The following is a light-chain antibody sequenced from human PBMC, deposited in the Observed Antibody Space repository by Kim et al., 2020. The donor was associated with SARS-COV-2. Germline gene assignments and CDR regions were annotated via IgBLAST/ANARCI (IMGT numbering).Light chain of an antibody. J-gene: IGKJ5*01. V-gene: IGKV3-15*01. CDR2: GAS. Sequence: SPGQGVPLSCRASPSVSSNLAWSQHKPGQAPRLLIYGASTRATGIPARFSGSGSGTEFTLTISSLQSEDFAVYYCQQYKNWPITFGQGTRLEIK. CDR3: QQYKNWPIT. CDR1: PSVSSN.